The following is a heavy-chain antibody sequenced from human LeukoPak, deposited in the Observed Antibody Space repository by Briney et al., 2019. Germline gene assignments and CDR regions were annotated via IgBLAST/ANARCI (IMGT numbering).Heavy chain of an antibody. Sequence: SETLSLTCAVYGGSFSGYYWSWIRQPPGKGLEWIGEIKHSGSTNYNPSLKSRVTISVDTSKNQFSLKLSSVTAADTALYYCARAVSSTSAEYYYYMDVWGKGTTVTVSS. CDR2: IKHSGST. J-gene: IGHJ6*03. CDR3: ARAVSSTSAEYYYYMDV. D-gene: IGHD2-2*01. V-gene: IGHV4-34*01. CDR1: GGSFSGYY.